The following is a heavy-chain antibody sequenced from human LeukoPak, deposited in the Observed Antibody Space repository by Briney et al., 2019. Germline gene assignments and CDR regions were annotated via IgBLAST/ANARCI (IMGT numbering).Heavy chain of an antibody. V-gene: IGHV4-4*07. CDR2: IYSTGST. CDR1: GGSINFYY. Sequence: SETLSLTCTVSGGSINFYYWSWIRQPAGKGLEWIGRIYSTGSTNYSPSLKSRVTMTVDKSKNQFSLNLSSVTAADTAVYYCARGIADPYSFDSWGQGTLVTVSS. D-gene: IGHD6-13*01. J-gene: IGHJ4*02. CDR3: ARGIADPYSFDS.